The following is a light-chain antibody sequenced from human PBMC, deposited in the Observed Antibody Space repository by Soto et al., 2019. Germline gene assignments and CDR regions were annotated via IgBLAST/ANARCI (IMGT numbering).Light chain of an antibody. Sequence: DIVLTQSPFTGALSPGERATLSWRASQSVSLSLAWYQQKPGQAPRLLIYDASNRATGIPARFSGSGSGTDFTLTISSLEPEDFAVYYCQQRSNWPPVTFGGGTKVDIK. CDR2: DAS. V-gene: IGKV3-11*01. J-gene: IGKJ4*01. CDR1: QSVSLS. CDR3: QQRSNWPPVT.